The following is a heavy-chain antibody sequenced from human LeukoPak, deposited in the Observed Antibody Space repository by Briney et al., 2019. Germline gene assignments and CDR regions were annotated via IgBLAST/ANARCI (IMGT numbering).Heavy chain of an antibody. Sequence: SVKVSCKASGGTFSSYAISWVRQAPGQGLEWIGGIIPIFGTANYAQKFQGRVTITADESTSTAYMELSSLRSEDMAVYYCARDNLGRFDPWGQGTLDTVSS. D-gene: IGHD7-27*01. V-gene: IGHV1-69*13. J-gene: IGHJ5*02. CDR3: ARDNLGRFDP. CDR1: GGTFSSYA. CDR2: IIPIFGTA.